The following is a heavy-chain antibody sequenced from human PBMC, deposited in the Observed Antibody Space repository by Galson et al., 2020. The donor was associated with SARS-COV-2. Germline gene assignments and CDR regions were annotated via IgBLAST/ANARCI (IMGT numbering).Heavy chain of an antibody. Sequence: TLSLTCTVSGGSITSGDYYWSWIRQAPGKGLDWIGYIYYSGNTYYNPSLKSRVTISVDTSKNQFSLKLSSVTAADTAVYYCARALGYCRGGSRCYYGGAAYYYYGMDVWGQGTTVTVSS. CDR3: ARALGYCRGGSRCYYGGAAYYYYGMDV. CDR1: GGSITSGDYY. D-gene: IGHD2-15*01. CDR2: IYYSGNT. V-gene: IGHV4-30-4*01. J-gene: IGHJ6*02.